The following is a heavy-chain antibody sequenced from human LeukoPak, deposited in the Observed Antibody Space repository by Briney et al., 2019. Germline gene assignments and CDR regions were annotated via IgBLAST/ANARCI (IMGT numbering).Heavy chain of an antibody. J-gene: IGHJ5*02. CDR2: IDREGIST. Sequence: GGPLRLSCAASGLTLSTHFMHWVRQSPGKGPMCVSRIDREGISTQYADFVKGRFTIYRDNAKNTLYLEMKSLRSEDTAVYYCVRDPYGGDFPSWGQGTLVTVSS. V-gene: IGHV3-74*03. CDR3: VRDPYGGDFPS. D-gene: IGHD4-23*01. CDR1: GLTLSTHF.